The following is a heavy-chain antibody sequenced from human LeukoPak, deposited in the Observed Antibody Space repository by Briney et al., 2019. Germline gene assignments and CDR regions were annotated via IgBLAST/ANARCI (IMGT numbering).Heavy chain of an antibody. J-gene: IGHJ4*02. Sequence: GGSLRLSCAASGFTFSSYAMSWVRQAPGKGLEWVSAISGSGGSTYYADSVKGRFTISRDNSKNTLYLQMNSLRAEDTAVYYCAEDRGSTSTYFDYWGQGTLVTVSS. CDR1: GFTFSSYA. CDR2: ISGSGGST. CDR3: AEDRGSTSTYFDY. V-gene: IGHV3-23*01. D-gene: IGHD2-2*01.